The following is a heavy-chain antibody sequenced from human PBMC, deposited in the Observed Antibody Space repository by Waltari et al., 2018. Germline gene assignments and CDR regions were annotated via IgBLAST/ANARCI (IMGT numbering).Heavy chain of an antibody. D-gene: IGHD6-13*01. J-gene: IGHJ5*02. CDR3: ARDCSGSWYYWFDP. Sequence: QLRLQESGPGLVKPSETLSLTCTASGGSLSSSSYYWGWIRQPPGKGLEWIGSIYYTGSTYYNPSLKSRVTISVDTSKNQFSLKLSSVTAADTAVYYCARDCSGSWYYWFDPWGQGTLVTVSS. V-gene: IGHV4-39*07. CDR2: IYYTGST. CDR1: GGSLSSSSYY.